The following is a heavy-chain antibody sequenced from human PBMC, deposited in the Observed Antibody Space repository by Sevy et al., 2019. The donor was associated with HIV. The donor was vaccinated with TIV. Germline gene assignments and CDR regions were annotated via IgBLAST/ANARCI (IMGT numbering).Heavy chain of an antibody. V-gene: IGHV1-18*01. J-gene: IGHJ4*02. D-gene: IGHD6-19*01. Sequence: ASVKVSCKASGYTFTSDGISWVRQAPGQGLEWMGWISAYNGNTNYAQKLQGRVTMTTDTSTSTAYMELRSLRSDDTAVYYCARDPVGEWLVRGGYYFDYWGQGTLVTVSS. CDR2: ISAYNGNT. CDR1: GYTFTSDG. CDR3: ARDPVGEWLVRGGYYFDY.